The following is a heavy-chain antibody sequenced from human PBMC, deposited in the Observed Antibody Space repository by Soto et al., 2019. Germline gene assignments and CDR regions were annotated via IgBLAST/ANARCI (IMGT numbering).Heavy chain of an antibody. CDR3: ARDLDGSGSYYTDC. CDR2: ISAYNGNT. J-gene: IGHJ4*02. V-gene: IGHV1-18*01. Sequence: QVQLVQSGAEVKDPGTSVKVSCKTSGYTCTSAGISWVRQAPGQGLEWMGWISAYNGNTKYAQKVQGRVTMTTDTSTSTAYMVLRSLTSDDTAVYYCARDLDGSGSYYTDCWGQGTLVTVAA. CDR1: GYTCTSAG. D-gene: IGHD3-10*01.